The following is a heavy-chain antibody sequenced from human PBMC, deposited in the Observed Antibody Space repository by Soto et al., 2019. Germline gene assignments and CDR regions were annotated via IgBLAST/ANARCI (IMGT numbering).Heavy chain of an antibody. Sequence: QVQLVQSGPEVKKPGASVKLSCKASGYIFTSYGIGWVRQAPGQGLEWMGWISAFKGYTKYPQRLQGRVTMTTDTPTSTAYMEPRSLRSDDTAVYYCARVDDYYDSSGHYFTFFNYWGQGSLVTVSS. CDR3: ARVDDYYDSSGHYFTFFNY. J-gene: IGHJ4*02. D-gene: IGHD3-22*01. CDR2: ISAFKGYT. V-gene: IGHV1-18*01. CDR1: GYIFTSYG.